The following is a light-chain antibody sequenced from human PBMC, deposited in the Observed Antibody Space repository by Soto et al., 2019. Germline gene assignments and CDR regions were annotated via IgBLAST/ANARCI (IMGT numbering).Light chain of an antibody. CDR3: SSYGASSTL. V-gene: IGLV2-14*03. CDR1: SNDIGAYNY. Sequence: QSVLTQPASVSGSPGQSITIPCKGTSNDIGAYNYVSWYQHHPGKVPTLMIFDVSYRPSGISDRFSGSKSGNTASLTISGRQPEDEADYYCSSYGASSTLFGGGTKLTVL. J-gene: IGLJ2*01. CDR2: DVS.